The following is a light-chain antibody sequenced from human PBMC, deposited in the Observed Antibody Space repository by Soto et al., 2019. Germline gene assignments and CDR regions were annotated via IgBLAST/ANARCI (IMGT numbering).Light chain of an antibody. CDR1: SSDVGAYNY. V-gene: IGLV2-8*01. CDR3: VSYTHKKKLV. J-gene: IGLJ2*01. CDR2: EVS. Sequence: QSALTQPPSASGSPGQSVTISCTGTSSDVGAYNYVSWYQRHPGKAPKLLIYEVSKRPSGVPDRFSGSKSGNTASLTVSGLQADDEADYYCVSYTHKKKLVFGGGTKLTVL.